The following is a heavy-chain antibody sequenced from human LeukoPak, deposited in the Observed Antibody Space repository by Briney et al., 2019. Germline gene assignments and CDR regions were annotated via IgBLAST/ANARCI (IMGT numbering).Heavy chain of an antibody. Sequence: SETLSLTCAVYGGSFSGFYWSWIRQPPGKGLEWIGEINHSGSTNYNPSLKSRVTISVDTSKNQFSLKLSSVTAADTAVYYCAREGSAELPPYFDYWGQGALVTVSS. J-gene: IGHJ4*02. D-gene: IGHD1-26*01. V-gene: IGHV4-34*01. CDR3: AREGSAELPPYFDY. CDR2: INHSGST. CDR1: GGSFSGFY.